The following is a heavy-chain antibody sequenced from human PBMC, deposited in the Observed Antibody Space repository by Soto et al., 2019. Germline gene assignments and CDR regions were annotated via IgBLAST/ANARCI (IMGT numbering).Heavy chain of an antibody. CDR1: GYTFTSYT. CDR2: IIPILGIA. V-gene: IGHV1-69*02. CDR3: ARGGGSYYGNNWFDP. D-gene: IGHD1-26*01. Sequence: SVKVSCKASGYTFTSYTISWVRQAPGQGLEWMGRIIPILGIANYAQKFQGRVTITADKSTSTAYMELSSLRSEDTAVYYCARGGGSYYGNNWFDPWGQGTLVTVSS. J-gene: IGHJ5*02.